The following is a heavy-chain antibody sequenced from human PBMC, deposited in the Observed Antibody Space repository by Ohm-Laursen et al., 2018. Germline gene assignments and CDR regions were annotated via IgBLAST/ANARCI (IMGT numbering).Heavy chain of an antibody. CDR2: ISGTGGST. D-gene: IGHD4-23*01. V-gene: IGHV3-23*01. J-gene: IGHJ4*02. CDR1: GFTFSSYA. CDR3: AKLRWYHFDY. Sequence: SLRLSCAASGFTFSSYAMSWVRQAPGKGLEWVSAISGTGGSTYYADSVKGRFTTSRDNAKNSLYLQMNSLRAEDTAVYYCAKLRWYHFDYWGQGTLVTVSS.